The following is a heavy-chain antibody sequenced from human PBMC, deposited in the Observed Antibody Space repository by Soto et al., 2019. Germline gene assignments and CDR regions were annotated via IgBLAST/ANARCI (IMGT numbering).Heavy chain of an antibody. V-gene: IGHV3-21*01. CDR1: GFTFSSYS. Sequence: EVQLVESGGGLVKPGGSLRLSCAASGFTFSSYSMNWVRQAPGKGLEWVSSISISSSYIYYADSVKGRFTISRDNAKNSLFLQMTRRIAEDPAGPYFARGAKPWNDILTGRPQSWGQGTLVTVSS. CDR3: ARGAKPWNDILTGRPQS. CDR2: ISISSSYI. D-gene: IGHD3-9*01. J-gene: IGHJ5*02.